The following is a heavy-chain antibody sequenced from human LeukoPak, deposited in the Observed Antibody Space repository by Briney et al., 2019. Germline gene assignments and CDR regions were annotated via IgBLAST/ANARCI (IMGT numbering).Heavy chain of an antibody. D-gene: IGHD3-10*01. CDR2: ISFDGSNK. CDR3: ARDRLLRGLHTSFDY. Sequence: GGSLRLSCAASGFSFSDYTMHWVRQAPGKGLEGVALISFDGSNKYYTDSVKGRLTSSRDNSKNTLYLQMNSLRTEDTAIYYCARDRLLRGLHTSFDYWGQGTLVTVSS. J-gene: IGHJ4*02. V-gene: IGHV3-30*04. CDR1: GFSFSDYT.